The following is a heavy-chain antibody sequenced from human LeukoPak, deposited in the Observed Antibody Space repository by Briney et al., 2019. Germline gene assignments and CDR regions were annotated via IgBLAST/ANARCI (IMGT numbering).Heavy chain of an antibody. CDR1: GFTFSSYG. V-gene: IGHV3-33*06. CDR2: IWYDGSNK. J-gene: IGHJ6*03. CDR3: TKLRNYYYMDV. Sequence: PGRSLRLSCAASGFTFSSYGMHWVRQAPGKGLEWVAVIWYDGSNKYYADSVKGRFTISRDNAKNSLYLQMSSLRAEDTAVYYCTKLRNYYYMDVWGKGTTVTVSS.